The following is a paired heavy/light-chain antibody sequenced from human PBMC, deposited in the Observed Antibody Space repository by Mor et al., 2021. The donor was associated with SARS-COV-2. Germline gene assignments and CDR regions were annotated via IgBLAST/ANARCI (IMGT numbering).Light chain of an antibody. CDR1: QSVSRNT. Sequence: EIVLTQSPGTLSLSPGERATLSCRASQSVSRNTLAWYQQQPGQAPRLLLYSASVRATGIPDRFSGSGSGTDFTLTISKLEPEDFAVYYCQQYGTSPFTFGPGTKVDVK. V-gene: IGKV3-20*01. J-gene: IGKJ3*01. CDR2: SAS. CDR3: QQYGTSPFT.
Heavy chain of an antibody. J-gene: IGHJ4*02. CDR2: IYPGDSDT. Sequence: EVQLVQSGAEVKKPGESLKISCKGSGYTFANYWIAWVRQMPGKGLEWMGIIYPGDSDTRYSPSFEGQVTISADKSINTAYLQWNRLKASDTAMYYCARHPSGYINSWSVLWGQGTLVTVSS. D-gene: IGHD6-13*01. CDR3: ARHPSGYINSWSVL. CDR1: GYTFANYW. V-gene: IGHV5-51*01.